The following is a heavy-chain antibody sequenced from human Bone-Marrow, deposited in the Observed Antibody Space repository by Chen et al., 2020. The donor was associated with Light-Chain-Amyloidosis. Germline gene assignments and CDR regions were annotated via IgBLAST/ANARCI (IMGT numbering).Heavy chain of an antibody. J-gene: IGHJ6*02. CDR1: GYTLTGYH. CDR3: ARGLHCSNTNCYLEFYYNAMDV. V-gene: IGHV1-2*02. D-gene: IGHD2-2*01. Sequence: QVQLVQSGAEVKKPGASVKVSCEASGYTLTGYHMHWVRQAPGQGLELMGWINPISDSTIDGQKFQGRVTMTRDTSISTVYMELSRRRSDDTAVYYCARGLHCSNTNCYLEFYYNAMDVWGQGTTVTVSS. CDR2: INPISDST.